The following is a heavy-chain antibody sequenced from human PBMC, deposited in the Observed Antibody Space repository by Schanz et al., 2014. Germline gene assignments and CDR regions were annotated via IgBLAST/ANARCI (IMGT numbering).Heavy chain of an antibody. D-gene: IGHD5-18*01. V-gene: IGHV3-23*01. CDR2: ISGSGGST. J-gene: IGHJ4*02. Sequence: EVQLLESGGGLVQPGGSLRLSCAASGFTFSSYAMSWVRQAPGKGLEWVSAISGSGGSTYYADSVKGRFTISSDNAKNSLYLQMNGLRAEDTAVYYCAKDAENTAMITDYFDYWGQGTLVTVSS. CDR1: GFTFSSYA. CDR3: AKDAENTAMITDYFDY.